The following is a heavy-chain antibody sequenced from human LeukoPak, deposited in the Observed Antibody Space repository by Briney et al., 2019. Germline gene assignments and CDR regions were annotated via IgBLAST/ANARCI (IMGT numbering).Heavy chain of an antibody. Sequence: GESLKISCKGSGYSFTSYWIGWVRQMPGKGLEWMGIMYPDDSDTRYSPSFQGQVTFSADKSISTAYLQRSSLKASDTAIYYCARRKGDGYNSPFDYWGQGTLVTVSS. D-gene: IGHD5-24*01. CDR2: MYPDDSDT. CDR1: GYSFTSYW. J-gene: IGHJ4*02. CDR3: ARRKGDGYNSPFDY. V-gene: IGHV5-51*01.